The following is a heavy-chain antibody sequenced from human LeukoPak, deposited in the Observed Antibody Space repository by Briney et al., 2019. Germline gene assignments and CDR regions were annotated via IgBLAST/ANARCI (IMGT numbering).Heavy chain of an antibody. Sequence: PSETLSLTCTVSGDSINSNNYYWGWVRQPPGKGLEWIGTIYYSGSTYYNPSLKSRVTMSVDTSKNQFSLNLSSVTAADTAVYYCARLGDIVIVPATLRAFDIWGQGTMVTVSS. CDR3: ARLGDIVIVPATLRAFDI. D-gene: IGHD2-2*01. J-gene: IGHJ3*02. CDR1: GDSINSNNYY. V-gene: IGHV4-39*01. CDR2: IYYSGST.